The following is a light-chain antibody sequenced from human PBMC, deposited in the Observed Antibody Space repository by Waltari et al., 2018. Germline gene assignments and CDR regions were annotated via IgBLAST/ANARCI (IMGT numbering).Light chain of an antibody. Sequence: QSVLTQPPSVSGAPGQRVTISCTGSSPNTGAGYAFHWYQQLPGTAPKLLIYGNSNRPSGVPDRFSGSKSGTSASLAITGLQAEDEVDYYCQSYDSSLSGGVFGGGTKLTVL. CDR2: GNS. V-gene: IGLV1-40*01. CDR3: QSYDSSLSGGV. CDR1: SPNTGAGYA. J-gene: IGLJ2*01.